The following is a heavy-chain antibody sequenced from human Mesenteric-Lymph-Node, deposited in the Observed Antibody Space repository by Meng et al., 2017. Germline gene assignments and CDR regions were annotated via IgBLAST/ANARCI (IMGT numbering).Heavy chain of an antibody. Sequence: LSLTCAASGFTFSSYGMHWVRQAPGKGLEWVAVIWYDGSNKYYADSVKGRFTISRDNSKNTLYLQMNSLRAEDTAVYYCARVSSSPSIFDSWGQGTRVTVSS. D-gene: IGHD6-13*01. CDR3: ARVSSSPSIFDS. CDR1: GFTFSSYG. CDR2: IWYDGSNK. V-gene: IGHV3-33*01. J-gene: IGHJ4*02.